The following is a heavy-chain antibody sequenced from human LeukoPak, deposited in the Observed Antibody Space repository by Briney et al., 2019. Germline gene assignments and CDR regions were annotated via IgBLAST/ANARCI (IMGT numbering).Heavy chain of an antibody. CDR3: AREPYGSGSPDV. V-gene: IGHV1-69*01. D-gene: IGHD3-10*01. CDR1: GGTFSSYA. CDR2: IIPIFGTA. J-gene: IGHJ6*04. Sequence: ASVKVSWKASGGTFSSYAISWVRQAPGQGLEWMGGIIPIFGTANYAQKFQGRVTITADESTSTAYMELSSLRSEDTAVYYCAREPYGSGSPDVWGKGTTVTVSS.